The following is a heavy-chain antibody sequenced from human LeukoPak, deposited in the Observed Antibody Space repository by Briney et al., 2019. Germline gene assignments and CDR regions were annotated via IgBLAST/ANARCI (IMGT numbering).Heavy chain of an antibody. J-gene: IGHJ4*02. D-gene: IGHD3-9*01. V-gene: IGHV3-48*03. Sequence: GGSLRLTCAASGFTFSSYEMNWVRQAPGKGLEWVSYISSSGSTIYYADSVKGRFTISRDNAKNSLYLQMNSLRAEDTAVYYCARGYLTADYWGQGTLVTVSS. CDR2: ISSSGSTI. CDR3: ARGYLTADY. CDR1: GFTFSSYE.